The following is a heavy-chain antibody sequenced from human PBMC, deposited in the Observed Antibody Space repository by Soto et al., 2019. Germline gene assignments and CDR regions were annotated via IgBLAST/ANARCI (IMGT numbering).Heavy chain of an antibody. D-gene: IGHD3-22*01. J-gene: IGHJ4*02. CDR1: GFTFSSYG. CDR3: AKDQEAIITMILDY. CDR2: ISYDGSNK. V-gene: IGHV3-30*18. Sequence: PGGSLRLSCAASGFTFSSYGMHWVRQAPGKGLEWVAVISYDGSNKYYADSVKGRFTISRDNSKNTLYLQMNSLRAEDTAVYYCAKDQEAIITMILDYWGQGTLVTVSS.